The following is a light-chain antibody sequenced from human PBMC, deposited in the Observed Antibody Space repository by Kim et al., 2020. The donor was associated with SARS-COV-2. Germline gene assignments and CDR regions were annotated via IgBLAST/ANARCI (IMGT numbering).Light chain of an antibody. CDR2: GSS. CDR1: QSVSTNY. V-gene: IGKV3-20*01. J-gene: IGKJ1*01. Sequence: SPGESATLSCRASQSVSTNYLAWYQQKRGQAPRLLIYGSSRRATGIPDRFSGSGSGTDFTLTISRLEPEDFAMYYCQQYSSFPRTFGQGTKVDIK. CDR3: QQYSSFPRT.